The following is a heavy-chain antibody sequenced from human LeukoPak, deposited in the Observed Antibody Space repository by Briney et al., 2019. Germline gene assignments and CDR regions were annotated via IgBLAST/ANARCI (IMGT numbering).Heavy chain of an antibody. J-gene: IGHJ3*02. CDR3: ARGGWRAAGGQVGPVDAFDI. CDR2: VYYSGNT. D-gene: IGHD1-26*01. CDR1: GGSIRSYY. Sequence: SETLSLTCSVSGGSIRSYYWSWIRQPPGQGLEGIGYVYYSGNTNYNPSLKSRVTISVDTSKNQFSLKLNSVTAADTAVYYCARGGWRAAGGQVGPVDAFDIWGQGTMVTVSS. V-gene: IGHV4-59*01.